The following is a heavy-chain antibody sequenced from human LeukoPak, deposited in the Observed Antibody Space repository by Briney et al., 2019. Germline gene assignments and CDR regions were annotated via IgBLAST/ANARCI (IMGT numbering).Heavy chain of an antibody. J-gene: IGHJ6*02. D-gene: IGHD3-10*01. V-gene: IGHV4-39*01. Sequence: MSSETLSLTCTVSGDSISSSSYDWGWVRQPRGKGLEWIGSIYYSGSTYYNPSLKSRVTISVDTSKNQFSLKLSSVTAADTAVYYCARLTYYYGSGSQSDYYYSGMDVWGQGTTVTVSS. CDR1: GDSISSSSYD. CDR2: IYYSGST. CDR3: ARLTYYYGSGSQSDYYYSGMDV.